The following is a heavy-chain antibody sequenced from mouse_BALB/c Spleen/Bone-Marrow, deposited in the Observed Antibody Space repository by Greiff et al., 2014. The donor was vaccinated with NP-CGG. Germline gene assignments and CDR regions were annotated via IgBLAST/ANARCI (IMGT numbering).Heavy chain of an antibody. Sequence: QVQLQQSGPELVKPGASVRISRKASGYTFTSYYIHWVKQRPGQGLEWIGWIYPGNVNTKYNEKFKGKATLTADKSSSTAYMQLSSLTSEDAAVYFCARSLSRYAMDYWGQGTSVTVSS. J-gene: IGHJ4*01. CDR3: ARSLSRYAMDY. CDR1: GYTFTSYY. D-gene: IGHD6-2*01. CDR2: IYPGNVNT. V-gene: IGHV1S56*01.